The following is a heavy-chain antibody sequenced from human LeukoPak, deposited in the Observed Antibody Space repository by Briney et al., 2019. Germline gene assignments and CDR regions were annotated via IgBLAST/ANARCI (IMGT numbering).Heavy chain of an antibody. CDR1: GFTFSNYG. Sequence: GRSLRLSCATSGFTFSNYGMHWVRQAPGKGLQWVAIISYDGGNKYYADSVKGRFTISRDNSNNTLFLQMNSLRAEDTAVYYCAELGITMIGGVWGKGTTVTISS. V-gene: IGHV3-30*18. J-gene: IGHJ6*04. D-gene: IGHD3-10*02. CDR3: AELGITMIGGV. CDR2: ISYDGGNK.